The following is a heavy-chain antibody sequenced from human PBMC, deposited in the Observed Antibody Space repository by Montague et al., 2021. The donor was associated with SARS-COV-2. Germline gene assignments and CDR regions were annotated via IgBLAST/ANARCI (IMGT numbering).Heavy chain of an antibody. CDR3: ATDSFSGYFD. CDR1: GIIFTNSW. V-gene: IGHV3-7*01. D-gene: IGHD3-22*01. Sequence: SLRLSCAASGIIFTNSWMSWVRQAPGKGLEWVANIKPDGTDKYYVDSVKGRFTISRDNAKKSLYLQMNGLTAEDTAVYYCATDSFSGYFDWGQGTLVTVSS. J-gene: IGHJ4*02. CDR2: IKPDGTDK.